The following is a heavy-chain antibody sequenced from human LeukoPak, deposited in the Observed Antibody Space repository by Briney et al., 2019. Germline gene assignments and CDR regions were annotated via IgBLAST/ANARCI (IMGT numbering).Heavy chain of an antibody. D-gene: IGHD4-11*01. V-gene: IGHV1-69*13. CDR1: GGTFSSYA. J-gene: IGHJ6*03. Sequence: ASVKVSCKASGGTFSSYAISWVRQAPGQGLEWMGGIIPIFGTANYAQKFQGRVTITADESTSTAYMELSSLRSEDTAVYYCARARVDSIGNYRLYYYYYYMDVWGKGTTVTVSS. CDR3: ARARVDSIGNYRLYYYYYYMDV. CDR2: IIPIFGTA.